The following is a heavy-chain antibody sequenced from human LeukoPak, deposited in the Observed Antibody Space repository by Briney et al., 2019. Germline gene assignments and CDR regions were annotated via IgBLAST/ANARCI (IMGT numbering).Heavy chain of an antibody. J-gene: IGHJ4*02. V-gene: IGHV4-59*08. CDR1: GGSVSSYY. D-gene: IGHD1-14*01. Sequence: SETLSLTCSVSGGSVSSYYWSWIRQSPGKGLEWIGYIHNSGRTNYNPSLKSRVTGFVDTSKSQVSLRLSSVTAADTAVYYCARHGTISSESYFDYWGQGALVTVSS. CDR3: ARHGTISSESYFDY. CDR2: IHNSGRT.